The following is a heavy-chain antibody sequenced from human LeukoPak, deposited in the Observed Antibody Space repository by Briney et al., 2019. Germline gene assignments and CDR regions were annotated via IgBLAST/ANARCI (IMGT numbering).Heavy chain of an antibody. CDR1: GFTFDDYA. CDR3: GKDGYSYGLLPFDY. D-gene: IGHD5-18*01. CDR2: ISWNSGSI. J-gene: IGHJ4*02. Sequence: GGSLRLSCAASGFTFDDYAMHWVRQAPGKGPEWVSGISWNSGSIGYADSVKGRFTISRDNAKNSLYLQMNSLRAGDTALYYCGKDGYSYGLLPFDYWGQGTLVTVSS. V-gene: IGHV3-9*01.